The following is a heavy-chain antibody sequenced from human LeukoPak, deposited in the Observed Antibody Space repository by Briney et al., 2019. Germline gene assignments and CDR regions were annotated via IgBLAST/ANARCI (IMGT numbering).Heavy chain of an antibody. CDR1: GFTFSSYA. Sequence: GGSLRLSCAATGFTFSSYAMSWVRQAPGKGLEWVSAISGSGGSTYYADSVKGRFTISRDNSKNTLYLLMNSLRAEDTAVYYCAKEGGDVLLWFGELLPRIYFDYWGQGTLVTVSS. V-gene: IGHV3-23*01. CDR3: AKEGGDVLLWFGELLPRIYFDY. J-gene: IGHJ4*02. CDR2: ISGSGGST. D-gene: IGHD3-10*01.